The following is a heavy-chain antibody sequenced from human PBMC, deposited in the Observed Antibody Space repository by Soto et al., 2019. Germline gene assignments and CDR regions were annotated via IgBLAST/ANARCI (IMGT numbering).Heavy chain of an antibody. D-gene: IGHD2-2*01. CDR3: PNAEYQLLSFDY. CDR2: ISGSGGST. J-gene: IGHJ4*02. Sequence: PGGSLRLSCAASGFTFSSYAMSWVRQAPGKGLEWVSAISGSGGSTYYADSVKGRFTISRDNSKNTLYLQMNSLRAEDTAVYYCPNAEYQLLSFDYWGQGTLVTVSS. CDR1: GFTFSSYA. V-gene: IGHV3-23*01.